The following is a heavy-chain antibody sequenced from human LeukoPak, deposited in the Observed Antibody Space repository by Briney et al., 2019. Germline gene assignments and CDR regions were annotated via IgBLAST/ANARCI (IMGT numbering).Heavy chain of an antibody. CDR2: IKQDGSDK. Sequence: GGSLRLSCAASGFTFNTYWMSWVRQAPGTGLEWVAHIKQDGSDKYYVDSVKGRFTISRDNAKNSLYLQMNSLRAEDTAVYYCARARPGNWFDPWGQGTLVTVSS. CDR1: GFTFNTYW. V-gene: IGHV3-7*01. J-gene: IGHJ5*02. CDR3: ARARPGNWFDP.